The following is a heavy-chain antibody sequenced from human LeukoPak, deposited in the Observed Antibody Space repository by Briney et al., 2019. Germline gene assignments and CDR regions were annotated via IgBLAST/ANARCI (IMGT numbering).Heavy chain of an antibody. CDR2: IQTSGSP. Sequence: PSETLSLTCTVSGASISIYFWSWIRQPAGQGLEWIGRIQTSGSPTYNRSLKSRVTMSVDTSKNQISLKLTSVTAADTAVYYCARDGQVVVPSGYYYDGMDVWGQGTTVTVSS. J-gene: IGHJ6*02. CDR1: GASISIYF. CDR3: ARDGQVVVPSGYYYDGMDV. V-gene: IGHV4-4*07. D-gene: IGHD2-21*01.